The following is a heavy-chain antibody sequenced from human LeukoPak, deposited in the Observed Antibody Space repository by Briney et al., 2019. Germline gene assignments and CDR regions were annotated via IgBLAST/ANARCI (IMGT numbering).Heavy chain of an antibody. CDR2: MNPNSGNT. CDR3: ARGVGPGYGGLYYYYYYMDV. CDR1: GYTFTGYY. V-gene: IGHV1-8*03. D-gene: IGHD4-23*01. Sequence: ASVKVSCKASGYTFTGYYMHWVRQAPGQGLEWMGWMNPNSGNTGYAQKFQGRVTITRNTSISTAYMELSSLRSEDTAVYYCARGVGPGYGGLYYYYYYMDVWGKGTTVTVSS. J-gene: IGHJ6*03.